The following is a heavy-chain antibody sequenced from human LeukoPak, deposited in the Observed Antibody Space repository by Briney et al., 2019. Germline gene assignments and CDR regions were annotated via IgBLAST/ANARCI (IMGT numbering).Heavy chain of an antibody. CDR3: ARVAAVAGTGYDWFDP. J-gene: IGHJ5*02. V-gene: IGHV3-11*06. CDR1: GFTFSDYY. D-gene: IGHD6-19*01. CDR2: ISSSSSYT. Sequence: KAGESLRLSCAASGFTFSDYYMSWIRQAPGKGLGWVSYISSSSSYTNYADSVKGRFTISRDNAKNSLYLQMNSLRAEDTAVYYCARVAAVAGTGYDWFDPWGQGTLVTVSS.